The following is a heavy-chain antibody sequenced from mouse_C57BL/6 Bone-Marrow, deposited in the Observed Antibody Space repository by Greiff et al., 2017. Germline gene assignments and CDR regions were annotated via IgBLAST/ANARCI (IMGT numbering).Heavy chain of an antibody. CDR1: GYTFTEYT. D-gene: IGHD2-4*01. J-gene: IGHJ3*01. Sequence: QVQLKESGAELVKPGASVKLSCKASGYTFTEYTIHWVKQRSGQGLEWIGWFYPGSGSIKYNEKFKDKATLTADKSSSTVYMELSRLTAEDSTVYFCARHEDPLICYNYDRFAYWGQGTLVTVSA. V-gene: IGHV1-62-2*01. CDR2: FYPGSGSI. CDR3: ARHEDPLICYNYDRFAY.